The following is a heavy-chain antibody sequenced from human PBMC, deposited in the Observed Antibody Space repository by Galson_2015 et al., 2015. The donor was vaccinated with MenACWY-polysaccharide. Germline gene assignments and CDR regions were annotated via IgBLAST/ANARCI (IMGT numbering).Heavy chain of an antibody. CDR2: IYYSGST. CDR1: GGSISNPY. V-gene: IGHV4-59*11. D-gene: IGHD3-22*01. J-gene: IGHJ4*02. Sequence: SETLSVTCTVSGGSISNPYWSVLRQPPGERLEWVGYIYYSGSTNYNPSLKRRVPISVDTSKNQFSLKLSSVTAADTAVYYCARGRYYYDSSGNFYYFDYWGQGTLVTVSS. CDR3: ARGRYYYDSSGNFYYFDY.